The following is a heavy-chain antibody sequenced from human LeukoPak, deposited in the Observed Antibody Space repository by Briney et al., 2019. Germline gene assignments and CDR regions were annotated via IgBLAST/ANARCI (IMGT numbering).Heavy chain of an antibody. J-gene: IGHJ4*02. Sequence: GGSLRLSCAVSGFTFSGHWMFWVRHAPGKGLEWVSSDGSVTGYTDSVKGRFTVSRDNARNTLYLQMNSLRAEDTAVYYCARARWYSCDYWGQGTLVNVSS. CDR3: ARARWYSCDY. D-gene: IGHD5-24*01. CDR1: GFTFSGHW. CDR2: SDGSVT. V-gene: IGHV3-74*01.